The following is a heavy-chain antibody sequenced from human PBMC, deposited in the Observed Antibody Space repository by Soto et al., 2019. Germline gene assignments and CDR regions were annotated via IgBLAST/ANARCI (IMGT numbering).Heavy chain of an antibody. D-gene: IGHD1-1*01. CDR1: GYSFTSYW. CDR2: IYPGDSDT. J-gene: IGHJ6*02. V-gene: IGHV5-51*01. Sequence: PGESLKISCKGSGYSFTSYWIVWVRQMPGKGLEWMGIIYPGDSDTRYSPSFQGQVTISADKSISTAYLQWSSLKASDTAMYYCARLSLDPSYYYYGMGVWGQGTTVTVSS. CDR3: ARLSLDPSYYYYGMGV.